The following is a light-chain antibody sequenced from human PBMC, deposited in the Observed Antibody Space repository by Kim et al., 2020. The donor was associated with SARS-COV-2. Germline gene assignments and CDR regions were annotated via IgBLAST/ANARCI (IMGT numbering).Light chain of an antibody. CDR1: QGINSV. Sequence: ASVGDRVTMTCRASQGINSVLAWYQQKPGKAPNLLIYAASTLQGGVPSRFSGSGSETEFTLTINSLQPEDFATYYCQQLYKDPITFGHGTRLEIK. J-gene: IGKJ5*01. CDR2: AAS. CDR3: QQLYKDPIT. V-gene: IGKV1-9*01.